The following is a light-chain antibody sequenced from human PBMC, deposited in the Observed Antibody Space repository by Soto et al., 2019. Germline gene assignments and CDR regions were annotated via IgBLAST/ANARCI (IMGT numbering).Light chain of an antibody. Sequence: QSALTQPRSVSGSPGQSVTISCTGTSSDVGGYNYVSWYQQHPGKAPKLIIYDVSERPSGVPDRSSGSKSGNTASLTISGLQAEDEAEYYCCAYAGSYTFDVVFGGGTKLTVL. CDR1: SSDVGGYNY. V-gene: IGLV2-11*01. CDR2: DVS. J-gene: IGLJ2*01. CDR3: CAYAGSYTFDVV.